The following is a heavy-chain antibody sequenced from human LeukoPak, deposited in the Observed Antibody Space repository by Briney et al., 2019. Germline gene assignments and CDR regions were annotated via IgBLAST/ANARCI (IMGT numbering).Heavy chain of an antibody. V-gene: IGHV3-23*01. Sequence: GGSLRLSWAASGFTFSSYAMSWVRQAQGKGLEWVSAISGSGGSTYYADSVKGRFTISRDNSKNTLYLQMNSLRAEDTAVYYCAKDTGYDFWSGYRDSGFHYWGQGTLVTVSS. CDR3: AKDTGYDFWSGYRDSGFHY. J-gene: IGHJ4*02. CDR1: GFTFSSYA. D-gene: IGHD3-3*01. CDR2: ISGSGGST.